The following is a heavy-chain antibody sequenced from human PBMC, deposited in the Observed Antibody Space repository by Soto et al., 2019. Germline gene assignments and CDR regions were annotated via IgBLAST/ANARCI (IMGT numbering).Heavy chain of an antibody. D-gene: IGHD3-3*01. Sequence: QLVQSGTEAKKPGASVKVSCKASGYTFTTYDINWVRQAPGQGLEWLGWMDPNSGSTGYAQNFQGRITMTRNISRNTAHMELSSLQSEDTAVYYCARERKFDFWRKGLDVWGQGTTVTVSS. CDR3: ARERKFDFWRKGLDV. CDR1: GYTFTTYD. V-gene: IGHV1-8*01. J-gene: IGHJ6*02. CDR2: MDPNSGST.